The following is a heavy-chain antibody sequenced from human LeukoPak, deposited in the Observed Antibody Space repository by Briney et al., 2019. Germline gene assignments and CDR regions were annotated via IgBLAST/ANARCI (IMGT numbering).Heavy chain of an antibody. Sequence: SETLSLTCTVSGGSISNKYWSWIRQPPGKGLEWIGYIYYSGSTNYNPSLKSRVTILVDTSKNQFSLKLSSVTAADTAVYYCARVGSDSSGSYYFDYWGQGTLVTVSS. V-gene: IGHV4-59*12. CDR3: ARVGSDSSGSYYFDY. D-gene: IGHD3-22*01. CDR2: IYYSGST. CDR1: GGSISNKY. J-gene: IGHJ4*02.